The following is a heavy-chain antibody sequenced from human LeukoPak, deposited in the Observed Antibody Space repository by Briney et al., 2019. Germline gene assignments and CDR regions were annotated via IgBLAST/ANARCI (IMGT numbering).Heavy chain of an antibody. V-gene: IGHV3-23*01. CDR2: ISGSGGST. CDR3: AKDRTIFGVVPSEFDP. Sequence: GGSLRLSCAASGFTFSSYAMSWARQAPGKGLEWVSAISGSGGSTYYADSVEGRFTISRDNSKNTLYLQMNSLRAEDTAVYYCAKDRTIFGVVPSEFDPWGQGTLVTVSS. CDR1: GFTFSSYA. J-gene: IGHJ5*02. D-gene: IGHD3-3*01.